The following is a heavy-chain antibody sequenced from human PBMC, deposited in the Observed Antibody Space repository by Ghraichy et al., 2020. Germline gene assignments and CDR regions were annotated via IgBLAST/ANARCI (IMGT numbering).Heavy chain of an antibody. V-gene: IGHV1-2*02. CDR1: GYTFIGYN. D-gene: IGHD3-3*01. Sequence: ASVKVSCKASGYTFIGYNIHWVRQAPGQGLEWMGRINPNSGGTNYAQKFQGRVTMTRDTSISTGYMELSRLRADDTAVYYCARDYSWEWLPSGGGAVDQWGQGTLVTVSS. CDR2: INPNSGGT. CDR3: ARDYSWEWLPSGGGAVDQ. J-gene: IGHJ4*02.